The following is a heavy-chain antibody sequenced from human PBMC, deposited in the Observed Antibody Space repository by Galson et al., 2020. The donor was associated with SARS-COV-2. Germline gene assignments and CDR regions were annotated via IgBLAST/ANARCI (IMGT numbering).Heavy chain of an antibody. D-gene: IGHD7-27*01. CDR1: GGSVSGSNYY. CDR3: ARRRTGEWHDH. J-gene: IGHJ4*02. V-gene: IGHV4-39*01. CDR2: IYYSGTT. Sequence: SETLSLTCTVSGGSVSGSNYYWGWIRQPPGKGLEWIGSIYYSGTTYYNPSLESRVTIFVDTSKNQFSLKLTSVTAADTAVYYCARRRTGEWHDHWGQGTQVTVSS.